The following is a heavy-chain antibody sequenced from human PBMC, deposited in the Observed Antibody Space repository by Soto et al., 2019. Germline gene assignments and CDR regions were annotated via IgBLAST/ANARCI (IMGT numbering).Heavy chain of an antibody. D-gene: IGHD6-19*01. V-gene: IGHV4-39*01. CDR3: ASLIAVAGPGARFDY. Sequence: QLQLQESGPGLVKPSETLSLTCTVSGGSISSSSYYWGWIRQPPGKGLVWIGSIYYSGSTYYNPSLKSRATISAGTSKSQCSLKLSSVTAAATAVYYCASLIAVAGPGARFDYWGQGTLVTVSS. CDR2: IYYSGST. CDR1: GGSISSSSYY. J-gene: IGHJ4*02.